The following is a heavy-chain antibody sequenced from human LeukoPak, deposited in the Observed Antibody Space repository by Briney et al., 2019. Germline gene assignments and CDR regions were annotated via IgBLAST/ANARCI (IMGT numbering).Heavy chain of an antibody. Sequence: GGSLRLSCAASGFTVSSNYMSWVRQAPGKGLEWVSVIYTGGRTYNADSVKDRFTISRDNSKNTLYLQMSSLRAEDTAVYYRAREGEPNGRYFDYWGQGTLVTVSS. V-gene: IGHV3-66*01. D-gene: IGHD3-16*01. CDR2: IYTGGRT. CDR3: AREGEPNGRYFDY. CDR1: GFTVSSNY. J-gene: IGHJ4*02.